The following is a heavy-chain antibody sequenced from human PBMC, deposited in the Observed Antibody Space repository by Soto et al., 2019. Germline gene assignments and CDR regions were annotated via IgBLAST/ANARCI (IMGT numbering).Heavy chain of an antibody. V-gene: IGHV3-30*09. Sequence: QVELVESGGGVVQPGTSLRLSCAASGFTFSAYSINWVRQSPGKGLEWVAVVSYDGSLKFYADSVKGRVAISRDNSMNTVYLQMNSLSPDDTAVYYCAREIRGAIGPLDYWGQGPLVTVSS. CDR1: GFTFSAYS. J-gene: IGHJ4*02. CDR2: VSYDGSLK. D-gene: IGHD2-21*01. CDR3: AREIRGAIGPLDY.